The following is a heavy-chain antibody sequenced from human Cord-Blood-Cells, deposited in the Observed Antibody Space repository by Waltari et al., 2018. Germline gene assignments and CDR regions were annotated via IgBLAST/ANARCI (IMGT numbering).Heavy chain of an antibody. V-gene: IGHV1-69*01. D-gene: IGHD3-22*01. J-gene: IGHJ4*02. CDR2: IIPIFVTA. Sequence: VQLVQSGAEVKTHGSSVKVSRKTSGGTFSSYAVSWVRQASGQGLEWLGVIIPIFVTANYAQKFQGRVTITADESTSTAYMELSSLRSEDTAVYYCASEVGTDSSDYYGYWGQGTLVTVSS. CDR1: GGTFSSYA. CDR3: ASEVGTDSSDYYGY.